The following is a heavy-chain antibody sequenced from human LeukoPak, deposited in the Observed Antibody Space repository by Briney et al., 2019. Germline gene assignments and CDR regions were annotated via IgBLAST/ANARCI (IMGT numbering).Heavy chain of an antibody. V-gene: IGHV3-30-3*01. D-gene: IGHD5-18*01. CDR3: ARAGGNVDTALDY. Sequence: GGSLRLSCAASGFTFSSYAMHWVRQAPGKGLEWVAAISYDGSNKYYADSVKGRFTISRDNSKNTLYLQMNSLRAEDTAVYYCARAGGNVDTALDYWGQGTLVTVSS. CDR2: ISYDGSNK. CDR1: GFTFSSYA. J-gene: IGHJ4*02.